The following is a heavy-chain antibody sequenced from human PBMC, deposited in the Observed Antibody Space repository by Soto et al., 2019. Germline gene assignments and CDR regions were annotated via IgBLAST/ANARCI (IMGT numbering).Heavy chain of an antibody. CDR2: INHSGST. CDR3: ARLWYSSSWVYPRNNYYYYYGMDV. CDR1: GGSFSGYY. Sequence: QVQLQQWGAGLLKPSETLSLTCAVYGGSFSGYYWSWIRQPPGKGLEWIGEINHSGSTNYNPSLKSRVTISVDTSKNQFSLKLSSVTAADTAVYYCARLWYSSSWVYPRNNYYYYYGMDVWGQGTTVTVSS. J-gene: IGHJ6*02. V-gene: IGHV4-34*01. D-gene: IGHD6-13*01.